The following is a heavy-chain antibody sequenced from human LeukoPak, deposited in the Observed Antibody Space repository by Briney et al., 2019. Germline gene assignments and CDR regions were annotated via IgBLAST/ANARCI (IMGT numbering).Heavy chain of an antibody. Sequence: GASVKVSCKASGCIVTAYYLHWVRLAPGQGLEWMGWMNVYSGDATYAQKFQGRVTMTRDTSISTAYMELNTLTSDDTAVYYCVGLVEPLDYWGQGTLVTVSS. V-gene: IGHV1-2*02. CDR3: VGLVEPLDY. CDR1: GCIVTAYY. CDR2: MNVYSGDA. J-gene: IGHJ4*02. D-gene: IGHD2-8*02.